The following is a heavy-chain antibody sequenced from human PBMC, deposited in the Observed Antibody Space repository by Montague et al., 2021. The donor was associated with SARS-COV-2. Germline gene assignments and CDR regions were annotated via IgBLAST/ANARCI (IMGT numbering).Heavy chain of an antibody. Sequence: SLRLSCAASGFTVSSNYMSWVRPAPGKGLEWVSVIYSGGSTYYAGSVKGRFTISRDNSKNTRYLQMNSLRAEDTAVYYCARDRRIVGALYYYYGMDVWGQGTTVTVSS. CDR1: GFTVSSNY. CDR3: ARDRRIVGALYYYYGMDV. D-gene: IGHD1-26*01. V-gene: IGHV3-53*01. CDR2: IYSGGST. J-gene: IGHJ6*02.